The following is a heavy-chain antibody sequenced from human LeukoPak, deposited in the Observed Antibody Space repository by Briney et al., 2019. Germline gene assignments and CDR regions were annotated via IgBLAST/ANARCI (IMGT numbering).Heavy chain of an antibody. CDR1: GYSFTSYW. V-gene: IGHV5-51*01. Sequence: GESLKISCKGSGYSFTSYWIGWVRQMPGKGLEWMGIIYPGDSDTRYSPSFQGQVTISADKSISTAYLQWSSLKASDTAMYYCARYTRYQLPIDAFDIWGQGTMVTVSS. CDR2: IYPGDSDT. CDR3: ARYTRYQLPIDAFDI. D-gene: IGHD2-2*01. J-gene: IGHJ3*02.